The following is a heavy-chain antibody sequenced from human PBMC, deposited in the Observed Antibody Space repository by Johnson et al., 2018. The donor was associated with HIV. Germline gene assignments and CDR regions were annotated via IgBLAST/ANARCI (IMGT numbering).Heavy chain of an antibody. Sequence: VQVVESGGGLVQPGGSLRLSCAASGFTFSSYAMSWVRQAPGKGLEWVAKMKQDGSEKYYLDSVKGRFTISRDNSKNTLYLQMNSLRAEDTAVYYCARELTAHQPIYYYDSTRSAFDIWGQGTMVTVSS. J-gene: IGHJ3*02. V-gene: IGHV3-7*01. CDR1: GFTFSSYA. CDR2: MKQDGSEK. CDR3: ARELTAHQPIYYYDSTRSAFDI. D-gene: IGHD3-22*01.